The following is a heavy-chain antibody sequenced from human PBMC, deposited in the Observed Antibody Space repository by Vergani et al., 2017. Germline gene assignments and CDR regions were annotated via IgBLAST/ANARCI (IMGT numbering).Heavy chain of an antibody. V-gene: IGHV3-48*01. CDR3: AKDRRYCSSTSCYYSAFDI. D-gene: IGHD2-2*01. CDR1: GFTFSSYS. Sequence: EVQLVESGGGLVQPGGSLRLSCAASGFTFSSYSMNWVRQAPGKGLEWVSYISSSSITIYYADSVKGRFTISRDNAKNSLYLQMNSLRAEDTAVYYCAKDRRYCSSTSCYYSAFDIWGQGTMVTVSS. CDR2: ISSSSITI. J-gene: IGHJ3*02.